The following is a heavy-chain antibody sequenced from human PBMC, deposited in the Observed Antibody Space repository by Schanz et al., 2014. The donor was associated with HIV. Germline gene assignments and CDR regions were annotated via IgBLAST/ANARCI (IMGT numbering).Heavy chain of an antibody. Sequence: QVRLPQWGAGLLKPSETLSLTCAVYGSSFNDYYWGWIRQAPGKGPEWIGEINHSGIPNYNPSLKSRVTMSTDTSKKQFSLKLSSVTAADTAVYYCAREDVSYWYFDLWGRGTLVTVSS. CDR2: INHSGIP. CDR3: AREDVSYWYFDL. J-gene: IGHJ2*01. V-gene: IGHV4-34*01. CDR1: GSSFNDYY. D-gene: IGHD2-8*01.